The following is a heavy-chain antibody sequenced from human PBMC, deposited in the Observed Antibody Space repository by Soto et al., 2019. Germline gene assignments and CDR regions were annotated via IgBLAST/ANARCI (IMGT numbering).Heavy chain of an antibody. CDR3: ARDRQSTPWYAADY. Sequence: PGGSLRLSCEGSGFTFSSYSMNWVRQAPGKGLEWVSSISGSGGYIYYADSVKGRFTISRDNAKNSLYLQMTSLRDEDTALYYCARDRQSTPWYAADYSGPGSLLTGS. V-gene: IGHV3-21*01. CDR1: GFTFSSYS. CDR2: ISGSGGYI. J-gene: IGHJ4*02. D-gene: IGHD6-13*01.